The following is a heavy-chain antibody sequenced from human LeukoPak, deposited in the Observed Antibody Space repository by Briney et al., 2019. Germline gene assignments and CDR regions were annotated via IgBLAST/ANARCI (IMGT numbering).Heavy chain of an antibody. CDR3: ARPDILTGYYDF. Sequence: ASVKVSCKASGYTFTSYYMHWVRQAPGQGLEWMGIINPSGGSTSYAQKFQGRVTMTRDTSTSTVYMELSSLRSEDTAMYYCARPDILTGYYDFWGQGTLVTVSS. J-gene: IGHJ4*02. CDR1: GYTFTSYY. V-gene: IGHV1-46*01. CDR2: INPSGGST. D-gene: IGHD3-9*01.